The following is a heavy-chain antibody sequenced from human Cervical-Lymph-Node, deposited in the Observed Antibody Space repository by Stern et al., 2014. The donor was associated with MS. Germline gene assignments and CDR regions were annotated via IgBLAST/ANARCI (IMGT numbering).Heavy chain of an antibody. CDR3: AREGGVAHFDY. Sequence: QMQLVQSGAEVKKPGSSVKVSCKASGGPFSSYAINWTRQAPGQGLEWMGGLIPILGPANYAQRFQGRVTISADETTSTAYMELSSLRSEDTAVYYCAREGGVAHFDYWGQGTLVTVSS. D-gene: IGHD3-16*01. J-gene: IGHJ4*02. CDR2: LIPILGPA. V-gene: IGHV1-69*01. CDR1: GGPFSSYA.